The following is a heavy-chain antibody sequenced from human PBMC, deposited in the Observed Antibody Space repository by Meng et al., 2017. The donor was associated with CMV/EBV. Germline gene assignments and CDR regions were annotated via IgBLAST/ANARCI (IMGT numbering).Heavy chain of an antibody. Sequence: GESLKISCAASGFTFSSYSMNWVRQAPGKGLEWVSSISSSSSYIYYADSVKGRFTISRDNAKNSLYLQMNSLRAEDMAVYYCATNLNCSSTSCSRYFDYWGQGTLVTVSS. CDR1: GFTFSSYS. CDR3: ATNLNCSSTSCSRYFDY. D-gene: IGHD2-2*01. CDR2: ISSSSSYI. V-gene: IGHV3-21*01. J-gene: IGHJ4*02.